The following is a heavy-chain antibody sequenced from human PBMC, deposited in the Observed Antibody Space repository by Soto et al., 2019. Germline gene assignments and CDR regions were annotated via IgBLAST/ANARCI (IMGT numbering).Heavy chain of an antibody. CDR2: IYYSGST. V-gene: IGHV4-59*01. CDR3: ARDLVAGTANWFDP. CDR1: GGSISSYY. Sequence: PSETLSLTCTVSGGSISSYYWSWIRQPPGKGLEWIGYIYYSGSTNYNPSLKSRVTISVDTSKNQFSLKLSSGTAADTAVYYCARDLVAGTANWFDPWGQGTLVTVSS. J-gene: IGHJ5*02. D-gene: IGHD6-19*01.